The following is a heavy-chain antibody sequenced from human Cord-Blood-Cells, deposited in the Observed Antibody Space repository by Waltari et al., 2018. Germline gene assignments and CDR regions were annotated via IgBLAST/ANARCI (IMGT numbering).Heavy chain of an antibody. J-gene: IGHJ4*02. V-gene: IGHV3-74*01. CDR2: INSDGSST. Sequence: EVQLVESVGGLVQPGVSLRLSCPAFGFTFSSFWMLWVRQAPGKGLVWVSRINSDGSSTSYADSVKGRFTISRDNAKNTLYLQMNSLRAEDTAVYYCAREGVVIGPFDYWGQGTLVTVSS. CDR3: AREGVVIGPFDY. D-gene: IGHD3-22*01. CDR1: GFTFSSFW.